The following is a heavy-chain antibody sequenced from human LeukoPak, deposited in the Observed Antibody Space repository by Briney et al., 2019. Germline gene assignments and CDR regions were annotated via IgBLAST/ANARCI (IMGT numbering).Heavy chain of an antibody. CDR3: ARFVTERTYYYDSSGYYRHY. CDR1: GYTFTGYY. V-gene: IGHV1-2*02. Sequence: ASVNVSCKASGYTFTGYYMHWVRQAPGQGLEWMGWINPNSGGTNYAQKFQGRVTMTRDTSISTAYMELSRLRSDDTAVYFFARFVTERTYYYDSSGYYRHYWGQGTLVTVSS. D-gene: IGHD3-22*01. CDR2: INPNSGGT. J-gene: IGHJ4*02.